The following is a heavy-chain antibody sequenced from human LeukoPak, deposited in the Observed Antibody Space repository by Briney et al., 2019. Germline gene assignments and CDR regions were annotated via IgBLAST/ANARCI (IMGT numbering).Heavy chain of an antibody. V-gene: IGHV4-34*01. CDR1: GGSFSGYY. CDR2: IYYSGST. D-gene: IGHD3-10*01. CDR3: AGHFGT. Sequence: SETLSLTCAVYGGSFSGYYWSWIRQPPGKGLEWIGSIYYSGSTYYNPSLKSRVTISVDTSKNQFSLKLRSVTAADTAVYYCAGHFGTWGQGTLVTVSS. J-gene: IGHJ4*02.